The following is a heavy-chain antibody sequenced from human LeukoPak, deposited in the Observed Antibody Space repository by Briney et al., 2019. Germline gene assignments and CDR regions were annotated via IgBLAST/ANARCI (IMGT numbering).Heavy chain of an antibody. V-gene: IGHV4-39*01. Sequence: SETLSLTCTVSGGSISSYYWGWIRQPPGKGLEWIGSIYYSGSTYYNPSLKSRVTISVDTSKNQFSLKLSSVTAADTAVYYCARQNSRLGDCYDYWGQGTLVTVSS. CDR2: IYYSGST. CDR3: ARQNSRLGDCYDY. D-gene: IGHD2-21*01. CDR1: GGSISSYY. J-gene: IGHJ4*02.